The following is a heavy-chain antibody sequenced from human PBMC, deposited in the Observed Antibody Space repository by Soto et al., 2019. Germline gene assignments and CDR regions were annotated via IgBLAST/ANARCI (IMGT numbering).Heavy chain of an antibody. CDR2: IYYSGTT. J-gene: IGHJ6*02. CDR1: NGSGSSGTYS. CDR3: ARGHYYYGVDV. Sequence: TLSLTCTVSNGSGSSGTYSWSWVRQPPGKGLEWIGYIYYSGTTHYTPSLKSRLTMSMDRANDHFSLNLTSVTAADTAVYFCARGHYYYGVDVWGQGITVTVSS. V-gene: IGHV4-30-2*01.